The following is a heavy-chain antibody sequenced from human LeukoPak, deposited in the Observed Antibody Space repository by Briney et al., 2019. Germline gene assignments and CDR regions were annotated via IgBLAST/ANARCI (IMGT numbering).Heavy chain of an antibody. D-gene: IGHD1-26*01. Sequence: GGSLRLSCAASGFTFDDYAMHWVRQAPGKGLEWVSGISWNSGSIGYADSVKGRFTISRDNAKNSLYLQMNSLRAEDTAVYYCARVNSGSYGGDYFDYWGQGTLVTVSS. V-gene: IGHV3-9*01. J-gene: IGHJ4*02. CDR2: ISWNSGSI. CDR3: ARVNSGSYGGDYFDY. CDR1: GFTFDDYA.